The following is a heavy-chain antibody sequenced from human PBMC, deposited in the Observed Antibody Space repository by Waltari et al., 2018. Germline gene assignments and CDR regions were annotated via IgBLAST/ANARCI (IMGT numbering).Heavy chain of an antibody. CDR1: GGSISSYY. CDR2: IYYSGST. Sequence: QVQLQESGPGLVKPSETLSLTCTVSGGSISSYYWPWILQPPGKGLEWIGYIYYSGSTNYNPSLKSRVTISVDTSKNQFSLKLSSVTAADTAVYYCARAVVPLGMIVFPYYFDYWGQGTLVTVSS. V-gene: IGHV4-59*01. CDR3: ARAVVPLGMIVFPYYFDY. D-gene: IGHD3-22*01. J-gene: IGHJ4*02.